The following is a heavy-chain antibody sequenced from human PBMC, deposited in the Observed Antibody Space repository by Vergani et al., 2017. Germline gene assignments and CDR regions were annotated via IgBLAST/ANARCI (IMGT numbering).Heavy chain of an antibody. D-gene: IGHD3-10*01. V-gene: IGHV4-59*01. CDR1: GGSISSYY. CDR2: IYYSGST. Sequence: QVQLQESGPGLVKPSETLSLTCTVSGGSISSYYWSWIRQPPGKGLEWIGYIYYSGSTNYNPSLKSRVTISVDTSKNQFSLKLSSVTAADTAVYYCARVKYYYGSGSYSGDNWFDPGGQGTLVTVSS. CDR3: ARVKYYYGSGSYSGDNWFDP. J-gene: IGHJ5*02.